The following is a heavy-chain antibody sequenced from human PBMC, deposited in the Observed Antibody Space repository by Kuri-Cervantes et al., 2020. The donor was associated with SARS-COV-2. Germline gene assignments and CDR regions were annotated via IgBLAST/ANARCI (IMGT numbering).Heavy chain of an antibody. CDR2: MNPNSGNT. Sequence: ASVKVSCKASGYTFTGYLIHWVRQATGQGLEWMGWMNPNSGNTGYAQKFQGRVTITRNTSISTAYMELSSLRSEDTAVYYCARGRKYCSSTSCYTVWYFDLWGRGTLVTVSS. V-gene: IGHV1-8*03. J-gene: IGHJ2*01. CDR3: ARGRKYCSSTSCYTVWYFDL. D-gene: IGHD2-2*02. CDR1: GYTFTGYL.